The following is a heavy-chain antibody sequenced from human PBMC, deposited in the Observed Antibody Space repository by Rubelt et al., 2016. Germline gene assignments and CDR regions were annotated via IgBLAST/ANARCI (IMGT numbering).Heavy chain of an antibody. V-gene: IGHV1-24*01. CDR3: ATFGGSYYSLWGFDY. D-gene: IGHD1-26*01. J-gene: IGHJ4*02. CDR1: GYTLTELS. Sequence: QVQLVQSGAEVKTPGASVKVSCKVSGYTLTELSMHWVRQAPGKGLEWMGGFDPEDGETIYAQKFQGRVARAGETSTETADMELSSLRSEDTAVYYCATFGGSYYSLWGFDYWGQGTLVTVSS. CDR2: FDPEDGET.